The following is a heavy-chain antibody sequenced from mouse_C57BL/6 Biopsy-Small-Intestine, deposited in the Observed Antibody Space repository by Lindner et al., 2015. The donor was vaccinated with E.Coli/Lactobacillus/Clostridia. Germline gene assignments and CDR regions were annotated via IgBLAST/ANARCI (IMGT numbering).Heavy chain of an antibody. CDR1: GYIFSTYW. Sequence: VQLQESGPELVKPGASVKISCKASGYIFSTYWMNWVRQRPGKGLEWIGQIYPGEGDTKYNGEFKGKATLTADKSSTTTYMQFSSLTSEDSAVYFCARSGGYYGYYTMDYWGQGTSVTVSS. V-gene: IGHV1-80*01. J-gene: IGHJ4*01. CDR2: IYPGEGDT. CDR3: ARSGGYYGYYTMDY. D-gene: IGHD1-1*01.